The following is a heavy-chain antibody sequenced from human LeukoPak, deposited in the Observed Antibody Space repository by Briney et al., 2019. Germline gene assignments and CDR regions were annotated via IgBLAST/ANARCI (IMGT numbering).Heavy chain of an antibody. D-gene: IGHD2/OR15-2a*01. CDR2: ISGSGGST. J-gene: IGHJ4*02. CDR1: GFTFSSYA. CDR3: AKVPRRNYFLVSYYFDY. V-gene: IGHV3-23*01. Sequence: GGSLRLSCAASGFTFSSYAMSWVRQAPGKGLEWVSAISGSGGSTYYADSVKGRFTISRDNSKNTLYLQMNSLRAEDTAVYYCAKVPRRNYFLVSYYFDYWGQGTLVTVSS.